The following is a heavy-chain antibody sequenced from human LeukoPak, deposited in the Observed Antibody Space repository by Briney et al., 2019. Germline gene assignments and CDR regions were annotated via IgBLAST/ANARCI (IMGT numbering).Heavy chain of an antibody. J-gene: IGHJ3*02. V-gene: IGHV3-74*01. D-gene: IGHD3-9*01. CDR3: ASSDWYAAFDI. CDR2: INSDGSSI. CDR1: GFTFSSNW. Sequence: PGGSLRLSCEASGFTFSSNWIHWVRQAPGKGLVWVSRINSDGSSISYADSVKARFTISRDNAKNTLYLQMNSLRAEDTAVYYCASSDWYAAFDIWGQGTMVTVSS.